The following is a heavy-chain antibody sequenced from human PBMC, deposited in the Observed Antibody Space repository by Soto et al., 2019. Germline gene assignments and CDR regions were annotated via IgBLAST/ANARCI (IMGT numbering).Heavy chain of an antibody. CDR3: ARDRMATIGNYYYGMDV. V-gene: IGHV1-46*01. CDR1: GYTFTSYY. J-gene: IGHJ6*02. CDR2: INPSGGST. D-gene: IGHD5-12*01. Sequence: ASVKVSFKASGYTFTSYYMHWVRQAPGQGLEWMGIINPSGGSTSYAQKFQGRVTMTRDTSTSTVYMELSSLRSEDTAVYYCARDRMATIGNYYYGMDVWGQGTTVTVSS.